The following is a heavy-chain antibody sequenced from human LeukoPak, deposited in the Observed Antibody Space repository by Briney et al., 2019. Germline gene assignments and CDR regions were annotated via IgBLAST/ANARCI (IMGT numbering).Heavy chain of an antibody. Sequence: RGSLRLSCAASGFTLYDYGMSWVRQAPGKGLEWVSGINWNGGSTGYADSVKGRFTISRDNAKNSLYLQMNSLRAEDTALYHCASSCSSTSCYGRDVWGKGTTVTVSS. CDR3: ASSCSSTSCYGRDV. CDR1: GFTLYDYG. J-gene: IGHJ6*04. D-gene: IGHD2-2*01. V-gene: IGHV3-20*01. CDR2: INWNGGST.